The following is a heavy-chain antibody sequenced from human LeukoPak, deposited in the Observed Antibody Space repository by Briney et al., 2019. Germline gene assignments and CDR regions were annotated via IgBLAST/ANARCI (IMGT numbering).Heavy chain of an antibody. CDR1: GYTFTSYD. V-gene: IGHV1-8*01. CDR2: MNPNSGNT. J-gene: IGHJ6*03. Sequence: GASVKVSCKASGYTFTSYDINWVRQATGQGLEWMGWMNPNSGNTGYAQKFQGRVTMTRNTSISTAYMELSSLRSEDTAVYYCAGADDYSNENYYYYYYMDVWGKGTTVTVSS. D-gene: IGHD4-11*01. CDR3: AGADDYSNENYYYYYYMDV.